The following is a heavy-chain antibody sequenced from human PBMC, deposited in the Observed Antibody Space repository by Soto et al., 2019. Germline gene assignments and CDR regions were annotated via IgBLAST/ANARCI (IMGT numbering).Heavy chain of an antibody. CDR3: ARVYYYDSSGYSIDAFDI. CDR2: IYYSGST. Sequence: SETLSLTCTVSGGSISSYYWSWIRQPPGKGLEWIGYIYYSGSTNHNPSLKSRVTISVDTSKNQFSLKLSSVTAADTAVYYCARVYYYDSSGYSIDAFDIWGQGTMVTVSS. V-gene: IGHV4-59*01. D-gene: IGHD3-22*01. CDR1: GGSISSYY. J-gene: IGHJ3*02.